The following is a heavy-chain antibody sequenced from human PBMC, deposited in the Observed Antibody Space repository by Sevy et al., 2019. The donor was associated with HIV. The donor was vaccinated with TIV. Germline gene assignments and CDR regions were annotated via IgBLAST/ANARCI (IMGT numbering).Heavy chain of an antibody. CDR2: IYSSGNT. J-gene: IGHJ4*02. D-gene: IGHD1-26*01. CDR1: GGSISGYY. V-gene: IGHV4-59*12. Sequence: SQTLSLTCTVSGGSISGYYWSWIRQPPGKGLELIGYIYSSGNTNYNPSLKSRVTVSIDTSRNQFSLKLRSVTAADTAVYYCARFGGWDLPYLFDYWGQGTLVTVSS. CDR3: ARFGGWDLPYLFDY.